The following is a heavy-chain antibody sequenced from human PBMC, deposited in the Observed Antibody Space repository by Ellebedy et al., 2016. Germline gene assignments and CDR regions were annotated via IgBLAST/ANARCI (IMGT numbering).Heavy chain of an antibody. D-gene: IGHD2-15*01. CDR2: ISGSGGRT. J-gene: IGHJ1*01. CDR3: AKDDVVLVVRTYHEYFHH. CDR1: GFTFSTYD. Sequence: GGSLRLSXAASGFTFSTYDMSWVRQAPGKGLEWVSTISGSGGRTFYADSVKGRFTISRDNSKETLYLQMSSLRAEDTAVYFCAKDDVVLVVRTYHEYFHHWGQGTLVSVSS. V-gene: IGHV3-23*01.